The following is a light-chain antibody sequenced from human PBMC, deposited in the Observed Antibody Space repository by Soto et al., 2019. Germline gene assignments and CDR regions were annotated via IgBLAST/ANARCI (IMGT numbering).Light chain of an antibody. V-gene: IGKV1-5*03. J-gene: IGKJ1*01. CDR1: QSISTW. Sequence: DIQMTQSPPTLSASVGDRVTITCRASQSISTWLAWYQQKPGKAPKLLIYKASSLESGVPARFSGSGSGTEFTLTISSLQPDDFAAYYCQQYNGYSRTFGQGTKVEIK. CDR2: KAS. CDR3: QQYNGYSRT.